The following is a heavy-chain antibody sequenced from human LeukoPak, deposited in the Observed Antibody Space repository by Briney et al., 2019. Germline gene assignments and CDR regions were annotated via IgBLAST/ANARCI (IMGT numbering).Heavy chain of an antibody. D-gene: IGHD4-11*01. V-gene: IGHV1-2*02. CDR2: INPNSGVT. CDR1: AYTLTDYY. Sequence: ASVTVSCKASAYTLTDYYIHWVRHAPGQGLEWMGWINPNSGVTNYAQKFQGRVTLTRDTPISTAYMEVSRLRSDDTAVYYCARAHMTTVTLGDYWGQGSLVTVSS. CDR3: ARAHMTTVTLGDY. J-gene: IGHJ4*02.